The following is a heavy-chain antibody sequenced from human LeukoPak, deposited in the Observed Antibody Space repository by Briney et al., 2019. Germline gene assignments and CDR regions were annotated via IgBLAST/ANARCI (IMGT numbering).Heavy chain of an antibody. CDR3: VIGVGWQPDY. J-gene: IGHJ4*02. CDR1: GDSVTGYY. Sequence: SETLSLTCTVFGDSVTGYYLNWVRQPPGKGLEWIGHIYKIGTTNYNPSLKSRLTISADTSKNQFSPKLRSVTAADTAVYYCVIGVGWQPDYWGQGALVTVSS. V-gene: IGHV4-59*02. D-gene: IGHD2/OR15-2a*01. CDR2: IYKIGTT.